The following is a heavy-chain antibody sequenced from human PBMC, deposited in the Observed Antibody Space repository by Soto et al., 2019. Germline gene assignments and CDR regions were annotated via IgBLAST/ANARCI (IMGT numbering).Heavy chain of an antibody. CDR1: GGSVSSGSYY. D-gene: IGHD1-26*01. J-gene: IGHJ4*02. CDR2: IYYSGST. V-gene: IGHV4-61*01. Sequence: KPSETLSLTCTVSGGSVSSGSYYWSWIRQPPGKGLEWIGYIYYSGSTNYNPSLKSRVTISVDTSKNQFSLKLSSVTAADTAVYYCARVPAKWELLFFDYWGQGTLVTVSS. CDR3: ARVPAKWELLFFDY.